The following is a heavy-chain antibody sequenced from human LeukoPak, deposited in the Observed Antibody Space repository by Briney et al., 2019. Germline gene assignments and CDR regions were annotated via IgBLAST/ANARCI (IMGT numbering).Heavy chain of an antibody. J-gene: IGHJ4*02. D-gene: IGHD5-18*01. V-gene: IGHV3-7*01. CDR2: IKHDGSEK. CDR1: GFIFTNYF. Sequence: GGSLRLSCAASGFIFTNYFMSWVRQAPGEGLEWVASIKHDGSEKYYVDSVRGRFTISRDNTMNSLYLQMNSLRAEDAAVYYCASPMWDTAIHDYWGQGTLVTVSS. CDR3: ASPMWDTAIHDY.